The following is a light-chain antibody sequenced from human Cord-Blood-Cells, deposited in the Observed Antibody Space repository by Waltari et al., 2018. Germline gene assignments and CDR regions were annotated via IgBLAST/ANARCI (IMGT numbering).Light chain of an antibody. CDR1: QSVLYSSNNKNY. V-gene: IGKV4-1*01. CDR3: QQYYSTPPYT. J-gene: IGKJ2*01. CDR2: WAS. Sequence: DIVMTQSPDSLAVSLGERATLNCKSSQSVLYSSNNKNYLAWYQQKPGQPPKLLIYWASTRESGVPDRFSGSGSGTDFALTIGSLQAEDVAVYYCQQYYSTPPYTFGQGTKLEIK.